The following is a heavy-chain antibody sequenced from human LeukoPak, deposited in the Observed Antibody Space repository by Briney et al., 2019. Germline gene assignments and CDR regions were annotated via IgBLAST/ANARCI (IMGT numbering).Heavy chain of an antibody. J-gene: IGHJ6*03. CDR1: GYSISSGYY. Sequence: SETLSLTCTVSGYSISSGYYWGWIRQPPGKGLEWIGSIYHSGSTYYNPSLKSRVTISVDTSKNQFSLKLSSVTAAVTAVYYCARDDGGSSSSRYYYYMDVWGKGTTVTVSS. V-gene: IGHV4-38-2*02. CDR3: ARDDGGSSSSRYYYYMDV. D-gene: IGHD6-6*01. CDR2: IYHSGST.